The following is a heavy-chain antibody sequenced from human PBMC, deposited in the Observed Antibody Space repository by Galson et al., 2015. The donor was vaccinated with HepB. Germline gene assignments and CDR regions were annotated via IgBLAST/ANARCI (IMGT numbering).Heavy chain of an antibody. CDR1: GFTFSNYG. CDR2: IWYDGNSK. J-gene: IGHJ4*02. V-gene: IGHV3-33*01. CDR3: ARGELDY. Sequence: SLRLSCAASGFTFSNYGMHWVRQAPGKGLEWVAIIWYDGNSKYYGDSVKGRFTISRDNSKNMLYLQMNTLRAEDTAVYYCARGELDYWGQGTLVTFSS.